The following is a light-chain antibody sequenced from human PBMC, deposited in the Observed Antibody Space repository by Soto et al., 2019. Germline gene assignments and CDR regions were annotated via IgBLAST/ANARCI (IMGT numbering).Light chain of an antibody. CDR2: GAS. CDR3: HLHGYSSGT. CDR1: QSIANS. J-gene: IGKJ1*01. V-gene: IGKV3-20*01. Sequence: EIVLTQSPGTLSLSPGERASLSCRASQSIANSLAWYQQKPGQAPSLLIFGASSRATGIPDRFSGSGSGTDFTLTISRLEPEDFAVYYCHLHGYSSGTFGQGTKVDI.